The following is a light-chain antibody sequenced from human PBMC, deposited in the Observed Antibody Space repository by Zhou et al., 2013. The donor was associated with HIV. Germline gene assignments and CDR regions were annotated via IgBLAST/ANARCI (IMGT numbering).Light chain of an antibody. CDR3: QQRSNWPPLT. Sequence: EIVMTQSPATLSVSPGERATLSCRASQSFGTKLAWYQQKPGQAPRLLIYGASIRDTGIPARFTGSGSGTEFTLTISSLQSEDFAIYYCQQRSNWPPLTFGGGTKVEIK. V-gene: IGKV3-15*01. CDR2: GAS. CDR1: QSFGTK. J-gene: IGKJ4*01.